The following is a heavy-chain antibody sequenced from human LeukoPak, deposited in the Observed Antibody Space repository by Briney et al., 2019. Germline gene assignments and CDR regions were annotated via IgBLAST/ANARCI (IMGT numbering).Heavy chain of an antibody. V-gene: IGHV4-39*01. D-gene: IGHD6-6*01. Sequence: SETLSLTCTVSGGSISSSSYYWGWIRQPPGKGLEWTGSIYYSGSTYYNPSLKSRVTISVDTSKNQFSLKLSSVTAADTAVYYCARHRIAARPESYYYYYMDVWGKGTTVTVSS. CDR2: IYYSGST. J-gene: IGHJ6*03. CDR1: GGSISSSSYY. CDR3: ARHRIAARPESYYYYYMDV.